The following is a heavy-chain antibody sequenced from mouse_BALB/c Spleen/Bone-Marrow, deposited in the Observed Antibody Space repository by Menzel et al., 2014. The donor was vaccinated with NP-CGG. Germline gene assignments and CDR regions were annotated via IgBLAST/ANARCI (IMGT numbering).Heavy chain of an antibody. Sequence: VQLQQSGAELAKPGASVKMSCKASGYTFTNYWMHWVKQRPGQGLEWIGYINPSTGYTEYNQKFKDKAILTADKSSSTAYMQLSSLTSEDSAVYYCARIYYYGRDYWGQGTTHTVSS. CDR2: INPSTGYT. CDR1: GYTFTNYW. V-gene: IGHV1-7*01. D-gene: IGHD1-1*01. CDR3: ARIYYYGRDY. J-gene: IGHJ2*01.